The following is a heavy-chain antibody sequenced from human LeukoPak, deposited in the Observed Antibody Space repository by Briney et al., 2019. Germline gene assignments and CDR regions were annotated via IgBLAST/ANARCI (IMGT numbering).Heavy chain of an antibody. CDR3: ARAWASYYYYYYMDV. D-gene: IGHD7-27*01. V-gene: IGHV4-34*01. Sequence: SETLSLTCAVYGGSFSGYYWSWIRQPPGKGLEWIGEINHSGSTNYNPSLKSRVTISVDTSKNQFSLKLSSVTAADTAVYYCARAWASYYYYYYMDVWSKGATVTVSS. CDR2: INHSGST. CDR1: GGSFSGYY. J-gene: IGHJ6*03.